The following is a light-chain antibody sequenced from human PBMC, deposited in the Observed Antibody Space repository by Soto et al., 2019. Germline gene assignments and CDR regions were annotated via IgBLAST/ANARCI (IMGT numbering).Light chain of an antibody. CDR1: QSVRSN. V-gene: IGKV3-15*01. CDR2: DAS. Sequence: EIVMTQSPATLSVSPGDRATLSCTASQSVRSNLAWYQQKPGQAPRLLIYDASTRATGIPARFSGSGSETDFTLTISSLQSEDFAVYYCQQYNKWPPFTFGQGTRLEIK. J-gene: IGKJ5*01. CDR3: QQYNKWPPFT.